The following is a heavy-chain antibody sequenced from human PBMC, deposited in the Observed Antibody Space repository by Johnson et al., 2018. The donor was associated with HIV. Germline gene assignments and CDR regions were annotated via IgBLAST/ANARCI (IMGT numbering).Heavy chain of an antibody. CDR2: ISYDGSNK. J-gene: IGHJ3*02. CDR3: AKDRVGGGYYLRFDAFDI. V-gene: IGHV3-30*04. CDR1: GFTFSSYA. Sequence: QVQLVESGGGLVQPGRSLRLSCAASGFTFSSYAMHWVRQAPGKGLEWVAVISYDGSNKYHADSVKGRFTISRDNSKNTLYLQMNSLRAEDTAVYYCAKDRVGGGYYLRFDAFDIWGQGTMVTVSS. D-gene: IGHD1-26*01.